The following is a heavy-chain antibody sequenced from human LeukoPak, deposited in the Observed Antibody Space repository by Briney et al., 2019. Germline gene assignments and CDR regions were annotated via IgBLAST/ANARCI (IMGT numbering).Heavy chain of an antibody. J-gene: IGHJ6*03. Sequence: SETLSLTCTVSGGSISSGGYYWSWIRQHPGKGLEWIGYIYYSGTTYYNPSLKSRVTVSVDTSKNQFSLNLSSVTAAGTAVYYCARDTRWHYYDTSGYSYYYYYMDVWGKGTTVTVSS. D-gene: IGHD3-22*01. CDR3: ARDTRWHYYDTSGYSYYYYYMDV. V-gene: IGHV4-31*03. CDR1: GGSISSGGYY. CDR2: IYYSGTT.